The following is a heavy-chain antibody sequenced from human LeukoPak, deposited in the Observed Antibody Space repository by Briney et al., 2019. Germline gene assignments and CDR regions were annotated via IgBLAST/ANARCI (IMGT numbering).Heavy chain of an antibody. CDR3: AREGYYYDRAYYFDY. CDR2: IYYSGST. J-gene: IGHJ4*02. CDR1: GGSISSSSYY. Sequence: SETLSLTCTVSGGSISSSSYYWGWIRQPPGKGLEWIGSIYYSGSTYYNPSLKSRVTISVDTSKNQFSLKLSSVTAADTAVYYCAREGYYYDRAYYFDYWGQGTLVTVSS. D-gene: IGHD3-22*01. V-gene: IGHV4-39*07.